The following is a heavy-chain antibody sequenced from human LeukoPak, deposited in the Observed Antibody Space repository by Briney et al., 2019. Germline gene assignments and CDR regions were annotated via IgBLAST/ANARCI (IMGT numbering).Heavy chain of an antibody. CDR1: EATFTSYV. Sequence: SVKVSCKASEATFTSYVFSWWEKPPGQGLGWRGGSSPFFGTANYAQKFQGRVTITADESTSTAYMELSSLRSEDTAVYYCARTVSYYDFWSGYDNWFDPWGQGTLVTVSS. J-gene: IGHJ5*02. CDR3: ARTVSYYDFWSGYDNWFDP. D-gene: IGHD3-3*01. CDR2: SSPFFGTA. V-gene: IGHV1-69*13.